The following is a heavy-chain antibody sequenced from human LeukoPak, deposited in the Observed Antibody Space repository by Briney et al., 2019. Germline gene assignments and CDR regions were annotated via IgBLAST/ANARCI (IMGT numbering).Heavy chain of an antibody. V-gene: IGHV3-30*02. D-gene: IGHD4-23*01. Sequence: GGSLRLSCAASGFTFSSYGMRWVRQAPGKGLEWVAFIRYDGSNKYYADSVKGRFTISRDNSKNTLYLQMNSLRAEDTAVYYCAKTLSYYGGSDYWGQGTLVTVSS. CDR1: GFTFSSYG. CDR2: IRYDGSNK. J-gene: IGHJ4*02. CDR3: AKTLSYYGGSDY.